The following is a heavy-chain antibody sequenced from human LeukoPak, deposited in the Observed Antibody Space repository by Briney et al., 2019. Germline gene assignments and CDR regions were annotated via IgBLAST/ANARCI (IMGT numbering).Heavy chain of an antibody. CDR3: ARVIPPPTAGGAFDI. CDR1: GSTLTDLF. V-gene: IGHV1-24*01. D-gene: IGHD2-21*02. J-gene: IGHJ3*02. Sequence: GASVKVSCKVSGSTLTDLFTFWVRQAPGEGLECMGGFDPEYGETIYAQKFQGGVTMTTDTSTTTAYMELRSLRFDDTAVYFCARVIPPPTAGGAFDIWGQGTMVTVSS. CDR2: FDPEYGET.